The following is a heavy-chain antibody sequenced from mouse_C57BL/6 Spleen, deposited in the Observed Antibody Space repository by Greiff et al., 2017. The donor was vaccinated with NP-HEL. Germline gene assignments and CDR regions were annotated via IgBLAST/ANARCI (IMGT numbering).Heavy chain of an antibody. CDR1: GYTFTSYW. CDR3: ARDDGSWFAY. V-gene: IGHV1-55*01. D-gene: IGHD2-3*01. CDR2: IYPGSGST. J-gene: IGHJ3*01. Sequence: QVQLKQPGAELVKPGASVKMSCKASGYTFTSYWITWVKPRPGQGLEWIGDIYPGSGSTHHTEKFKSKATLTVDTASSPAYMQLSSLTSEDSAVYYCARDDGSWFAYWGQGTLVTVSA.